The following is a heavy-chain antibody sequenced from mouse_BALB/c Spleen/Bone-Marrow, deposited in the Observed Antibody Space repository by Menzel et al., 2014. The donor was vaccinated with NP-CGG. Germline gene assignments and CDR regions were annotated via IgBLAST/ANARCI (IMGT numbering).Heavy chain of an antibody. J-gene: IGHJ2*01. V-gene: IGHV1S29*02. CDR3: VRAPPITSVVTRDY. D-gene: IGHD1-1*01. CDR1: GYPFTDYN. CDR2: IYPHTSDT. Sequence: VQLQQPGPELVKPGASVKISCKASGYPFTDYNMHWVKQSHGKSPEWIGYIYPHTSDTGYNQKFRNKATLTVDISSSTAYMVLRSLTSEDSAVYYCVRAPPITSVVTRDYWGQGTTLTVSS.